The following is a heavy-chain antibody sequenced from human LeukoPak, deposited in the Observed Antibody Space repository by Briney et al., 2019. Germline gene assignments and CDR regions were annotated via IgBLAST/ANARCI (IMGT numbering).Heavy chain of an antibody. V-gene: IGHV3-23*01. CDR1: GFTFRSYA. Sequence: GGSLRLSCAPSGFTFRSYAMSWVRQAPGKGLEWVSAISGSGGSTYYADSVKGRFTISRDNSKNTLYLQMNSLRAEDTAVYYCAKDREATIVGLLDYWGQGTLVTVSS. CDR3: AKDREATIVGLLDY. D-gene: IGHD5-12*01. CDR2: ISGSGGST. J-gene: IGHJ4*02.